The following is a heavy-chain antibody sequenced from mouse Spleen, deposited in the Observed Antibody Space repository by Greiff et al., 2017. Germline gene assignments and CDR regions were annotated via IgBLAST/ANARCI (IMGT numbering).Heavy chain of an antibody. Sequence: QVQLQQSGAELAKPGASVKMSCKASGYTFTSYWMHWVKQRPGQGLEWIGYINPSTGYTEYNQKFKDKATLTADKSSSTAYMQLSSLTSEDSAVYYCAGEHYDYDTYYAMDYWGQGTSVTVSS. CDR1: GYTFTSYW. J-gene: IGHJ4*01. V-gene: IGHV1-7*01. CDR2: INPSTGYT. D-gene: IGHD2-4*01. CDR3: AGEHYDYDTYYAMDY.